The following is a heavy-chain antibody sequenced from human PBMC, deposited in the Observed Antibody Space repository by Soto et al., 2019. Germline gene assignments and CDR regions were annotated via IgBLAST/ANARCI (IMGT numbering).Heavy chain of an antibody. CDR3: AKKVNSGPGSQYFDY. Sequence: VQLVESGGGVVQPGRSLRLSCAASGFTFSSYAMHWVRQAPGKGLEWVSGFRTGGDDGTTYYADSVKGRFTISRDNSKNTMFLQMNSLRVEDTAIYYCAKKVNSGPGSQYFDYWGQGTLVTVSS. D-gene: IGHD3-10*01. CDR2: FRTGGDDGTT. CDR1: GFTFSSYA. V-gene: IGHV3-23*04. J-gene: IGHJ4*02.